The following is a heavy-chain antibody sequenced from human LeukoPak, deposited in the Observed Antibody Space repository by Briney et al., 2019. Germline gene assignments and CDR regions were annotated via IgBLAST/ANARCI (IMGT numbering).Heavy chain of an antibody. Sequence: PSETLSFTCTVSGGSVSSGSYYWSWIRQPPGKGLEWIGYIHDSGSTNYNPSLKSRVTISADTSKNQFSLKLSSVTAADTAVYYCAREEWLSSFHIWGQGTMVTVSS. D-gene: IGHD6-19*01. J-gene: IGHJ3*02. CDR1: GGSVSSGSYY. CDR3: AREEWLSSFHI. CDR2: IHDSGST. V-gene: IGHV4-61*01.